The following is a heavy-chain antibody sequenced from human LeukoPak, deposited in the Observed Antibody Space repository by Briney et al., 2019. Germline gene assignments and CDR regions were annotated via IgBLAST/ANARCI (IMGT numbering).Heavy chain of an antibody. D-gene: IGHD5-12*01. CDR1: GGTFSSYA. CDR3: ARAPDIVATMAYNWFDP. J-gene: IGHJ5*02. Sequence: ASVKVSCKASGGTFSSYAISWVRQAPGQGLEWMGGIIPIFGTANYAQKFQGRVTITADESTSTAYMELSSLRSEDTAVYYCARAPDIVATMAYNWFDPWGQGTLVTVSS. CDR2: IIPIFGTA. V-gene: IGHV1-69*13.